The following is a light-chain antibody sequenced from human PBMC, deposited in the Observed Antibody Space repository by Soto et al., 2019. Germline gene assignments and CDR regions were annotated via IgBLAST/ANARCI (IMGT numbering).Light chain of an antibody. J-gene: IGKJ1*01. Sequence: EIVLTQSPGTLSLSPGERATLSCRASQSVSNNYLAWYQQKPGQAPRLLIYGASDRATGIPDRFSGSGSGTDFTLIISRLEPEDFAVYYWKQYGSSGTFGQGTTGEIK. V-gene: IGKV3-20*01. CDR3: KQYGSSGT. CDR2: GAS. CDR1: QSVSNNY.